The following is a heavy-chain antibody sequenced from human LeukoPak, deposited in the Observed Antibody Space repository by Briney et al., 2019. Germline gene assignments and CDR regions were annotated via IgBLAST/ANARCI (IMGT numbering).Heavy chain of an antibody. CDR2: INHSGST. CDR3: AGSAPVYDY. D-gene: IGHD2-8*01. J-gene: IGHJ4*02. CDR1: GGSFSGYY. V-gene: IGHV4-34*01. Sequence: SETLSLTCAVYGGSFSGYYWSWIRQPPGKGLEWIGEINHSGSTNYNPSLKSRVTISVDTSKNQFSLKLSSVTAADTAVYYCAGSAPVYDYWGQGPLVTVSS.